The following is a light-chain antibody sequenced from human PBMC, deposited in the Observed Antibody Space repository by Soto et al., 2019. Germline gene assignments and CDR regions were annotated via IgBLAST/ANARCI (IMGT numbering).Light chain of an antibody. CDR3: QSYDSSLSGYV. CDR1: SSNIGASYE. J-gene: IGLJ1*01. CDR2: GNN. V-gene: IGLV1-40*01. Sequence: QSVLTQPPSVSGAPGQRVTIPCTGSSSNIGASYEVHWYQQLPGRAPKLLIYGNNNRPSGVPDRFSGSKSGTSGSLAITGLQAEDEADYYCQSYDSSLSGYVFGTGTKLTVL.